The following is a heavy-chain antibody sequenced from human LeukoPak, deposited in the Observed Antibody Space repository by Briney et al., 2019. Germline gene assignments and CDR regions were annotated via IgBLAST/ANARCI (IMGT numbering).Heavy chain of an antibody. D-gene: IGHD2-2*01. V-gene: IGHV1-8*01. Sequence: ASVKVSCKASGYTFTSYDINWVRQATGQGLEWMGWMNPNSGNAGYAQKFQGRVTMTRNTSISTAYMELSSLRSEDTDVYYCARGRSPPCSSTSCYASYYYYYCMDVWGKGTTVTVSS. CDR1: GYTFTSYD. CDR3: ARGRSPPCSSTSCYASYYYYYCMDV. CDR2: MNPNSGNA. J-gene: IGHJ6*03.